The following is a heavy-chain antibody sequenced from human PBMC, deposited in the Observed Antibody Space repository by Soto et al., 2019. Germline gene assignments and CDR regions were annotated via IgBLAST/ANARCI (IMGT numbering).Heavy chain of an antibody. CDR2: INPNSGGT. J-gene: IGHJ6*03. CDR3: ARERWTNGSGIYYYYMDV. Sequence: ASVKVSCKASGYTFTGYYMHWVRQAPGQGREWMGWINPNSGGTNYAQKFQGWVTMTRDTSISTAYMELSRLRSDDTAVYYCARERWTNGSGIYYYYMDVWGKGTTVTVSS. D-gene: IGHD3-10*01. V-gene: IGHV1-2*04. CDR1: GYTFTGYY.